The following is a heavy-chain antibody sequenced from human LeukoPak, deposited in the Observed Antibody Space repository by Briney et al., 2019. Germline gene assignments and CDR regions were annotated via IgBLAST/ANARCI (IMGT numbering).Heavy chain of an antibody. CDR2: ISAYNGNT. D-gene: IGHD3-3*01. CDR1: GYTFTSYG. J-gene: IGHJ4*02. V-gene: IGHV1-18*01. CDR3: ARDLPAYYDFWSGEFDY. Sequence: ASVKVSCKASGYTFTSYGISWVRQAPGQGLEWMGWISAYNGNTNYAQKLQGRVTMTTDTSTSTAYMEPRSLRSDDTAVYYCARDLPAYYDFWSGEFDYWGQGTLVTVSS.